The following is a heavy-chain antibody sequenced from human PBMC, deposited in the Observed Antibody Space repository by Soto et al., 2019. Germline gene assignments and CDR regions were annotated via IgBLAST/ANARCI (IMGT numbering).Heavy chain of an antibody. J-gene: IGHJ4*02. Sequence: GGSLRLSCAPSGFTFSYYAMHWVRQAPGKGLEWVAVISYDGSNKNYADSVKGRFTISRDNSKNTLCLQMNSLRTEDTAVYYCARDSMGFDYWGQGTLVTVYS. CDR1: GFTFSYYA. V-gene: IGHV3-30-3*01. CDR3: ARDSMGFDY. D-gene: IGHD3-3*02. CDR2: ISYDGSNK.